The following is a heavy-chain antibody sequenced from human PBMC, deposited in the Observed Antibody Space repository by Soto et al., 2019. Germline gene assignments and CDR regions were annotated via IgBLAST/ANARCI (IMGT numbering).Heavy chain of an antibody. J-gene: IGHJ6*02. CDR3: AKWEGLGSDYYYYAMDV. CDR1: GGSISSGDYY. CDR2: IYHSGYT. D-gene: IGHD1-26*01. Sequence: TLSLTCTVSGGSISSGDYYWSWVRQPPGKGLEWIAYIYHSGYTFYNPSLKSRVTMSVDTSKNQFSLKLRSVTAADTAVYYCAKWEGLGSDYYYYAMDVWGQGTTVTVSS. V-gene: IGHV4-31*03.